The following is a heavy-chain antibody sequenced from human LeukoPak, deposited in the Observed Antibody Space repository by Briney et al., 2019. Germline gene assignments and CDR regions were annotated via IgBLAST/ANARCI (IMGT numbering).Heavy chain of an antibody. D-gene: IGHD3-22*01. J-gene: IGHJ4*02. Sequence: GGSLRLSCSASGFAFSDYWMNWVRQAPGKGLEWVSAISGSGGSTYYADSVKGRFTISRDNSKNTLYLQMNSLRAEDTAVYYCAKARTYYDSSGYYLRWGQGTLVTVSS. CDR1: GFAFSDYW. V-gene: IGHV3-23*01. CDR3: AKARTYYDSSGYYLR. CDR2: ISGSGGST.